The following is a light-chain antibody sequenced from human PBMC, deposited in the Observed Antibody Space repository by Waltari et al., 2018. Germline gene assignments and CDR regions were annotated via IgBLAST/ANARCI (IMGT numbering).Light chain of an antibody. V-gene: IGLV2-14*03. CDR3: SSYISSSTLEL. CDR1: SSDVGGYHY. J-gene: IGLJ2*01. CDR2: DVS. Sequence: QSALTQPASVSGSPGQSIPISCTGTSSDVGGYHYVSWYQQPPGKAPKLMIYDVSNRPSGVSNRFSGSKSGNTASLTISGLQAEDEADYYCSSYISSSTLELFGGGTSLTVL.